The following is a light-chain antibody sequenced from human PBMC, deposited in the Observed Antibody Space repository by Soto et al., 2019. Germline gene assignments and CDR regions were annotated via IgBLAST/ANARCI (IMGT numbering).Light chain of an antibody. J-gene: IGKJ5*01. CDR1: QGIGDT. Sequence: IIMTPSPATLSVSLWESATLSSRSSQGIGDTLAWYQHKPGQTPRLLIYDTSTRATGVPARFSGSRSGTEFTLTISRLEPEDFAVYYCQQYGSSPPITFGQGTRLEI. CDR2: DTS. CDR3: QQYGSSPPIT. V-gene: IGKV3-15*01.